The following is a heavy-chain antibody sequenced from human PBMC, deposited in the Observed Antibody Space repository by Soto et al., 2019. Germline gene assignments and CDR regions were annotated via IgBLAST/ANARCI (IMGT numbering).Heavy chain of an antibody. CDR2: IYYSGST. CDR3: ARDLSGRDDAFDI. V-gene: IGHV4-59*01. J-gene: IGHJ3*02. CDR1: GGSISSYY. D-gene: IGHD1-26*01. Sequence: SSETLSLTCTVSGGSISSYYWSWIRQPPGKGLEWIGYIYYSGSTNYNPSLKSRVTISVDTSKNQFSLKLSSVTAADTAVYYCARDLSGRDDAFDIWGQGTMVTVSS.